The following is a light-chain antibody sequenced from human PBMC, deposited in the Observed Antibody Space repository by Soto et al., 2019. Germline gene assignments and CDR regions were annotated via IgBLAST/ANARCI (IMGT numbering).Light chain of an antibody. J-gene: IGLJ1*01. Sequence: SVLTQPPSASGTAGQRVTISCSGSTSNIGSNTVNWYQQLPGTAPKTLMIYEVNKRPSGVPDRFSGSKSGNTASLTVSGLQAADEDDYYCSSYAGSSNVFGTGTKVIVL. CDR2: EVN. CDR3: SSYAGSSNV. V-gene: IGLV1-44*01. CDR1: TSNIGSNT.